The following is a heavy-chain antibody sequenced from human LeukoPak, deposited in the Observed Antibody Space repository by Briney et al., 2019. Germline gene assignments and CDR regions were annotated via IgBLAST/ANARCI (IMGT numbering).Heavy chain of an antibody. J-gene: IGHJ4*02. CDR3: ARVIDIVVVVAAIPIDY. CDR2: INWNGGST. D-gene: IGHD2-15*01. CDR1: GFTFDDYG. V-gene: IGHV3-20*04. Sequence: GGSLRLSCAASGFTFDDYGMSWVRQAPGKGLEWVSGINWNGGSTGYADSVKGRFTISRDNAKNSLYLQMNSLRAEDTALYYCARVIDIVVVVAAIPIDYWGQGTLVTVSS.